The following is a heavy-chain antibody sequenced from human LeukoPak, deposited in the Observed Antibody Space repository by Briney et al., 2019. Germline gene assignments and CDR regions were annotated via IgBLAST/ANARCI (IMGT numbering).Heavy chain of an antibody. Sequence: TGGSLRLSCAASGFTVSANYMSWVRQAPGEGLEWVSVIYSGGGTYYADSVKGRFTISRDSSKNTLFLQMNSLRAEDTAVYFCARADYGDYLFDYWGQGTLVTVSS. CDR2: IYSGGGT. J-gene: IGHJ4*02. V-gene: IGHV3-66*01. D-gene: IGHD4-17*01. CDR1: GFTVSANY. CDR3: ARADYGDYLFDY.